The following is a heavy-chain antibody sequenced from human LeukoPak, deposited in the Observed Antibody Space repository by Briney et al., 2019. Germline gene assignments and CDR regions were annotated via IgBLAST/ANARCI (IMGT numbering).Heavy chain of an antibody. J-gene: IGHJ6*03. CDR1: GGTFSSYA. Sequence: SVKVSCKASGGTFSSYAISWVRQAPGQGLEWMGGIIPIFGTANYAQKFQGRVTITADESTSTAYMELSSLRSEDTAVYYCARGGYDILTGYYKGPYYYYYMDVWGKGTTVTISS. D-gene: IGHD3-9*01. CDR2: IIPIFGTA. V-gene: IGHV1-69*01. CDR3: ARGGYDILTGYYKGPYYYYYMDV.